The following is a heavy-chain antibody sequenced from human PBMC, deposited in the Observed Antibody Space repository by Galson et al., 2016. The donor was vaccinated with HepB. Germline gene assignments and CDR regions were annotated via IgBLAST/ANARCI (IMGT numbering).Heavy chain of an antibody. V-gene: IGHV3-30*03. J-gene: IGHJ1*01. CDR2: ISYDGRNK. Sequence: SLRLSCAASGFTFSSYGMHWVRQAPGKGLEWVAVISYDGRNKYYEDSVKGRFTISRDNSKSTLYLQMDSLRVDDTAVYNCTGHAESSAWGQGTQVTVSA. D-gene: IGHD3-10*01. CDR3: TGHAESSA. CDR1: GFTFSSYG.